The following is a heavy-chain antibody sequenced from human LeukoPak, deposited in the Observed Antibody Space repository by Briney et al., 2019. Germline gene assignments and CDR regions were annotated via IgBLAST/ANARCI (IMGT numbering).Heavy chain of an antibody. CDR3: ARERGVTPDYYDSSGYYFDY. J-gene: IGHJ4*02. CDR1: GFTFSSYA. V-gene: IGHV3-30*04. Sequence: GGSLRLSCAASGFTFSSYAMHWVRQAPGKGLEWVAVISYDGSNKYYADSVKGRFTISRDNSKNTLYLQMNSLRAEDTAVYYCARERGVTPDYYDSSGYYFDYWGQGTLVTVSS. D-gene: IGHD3-22*01. CDR2: ISYDGSNK.